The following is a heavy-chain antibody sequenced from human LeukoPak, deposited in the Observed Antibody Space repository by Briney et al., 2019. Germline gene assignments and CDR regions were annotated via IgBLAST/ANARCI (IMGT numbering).Heavy chain of an antibody. CDR2: MYYSGST. Sequence: PSGTLFLTCTVSGGSISSTSFFWGWVRPPPGKGLGWVGSMYYSGSTYYNPSLKSRVTISEDTSKNQFSLRLNSVTAEDTAVYYCARVRGLRSGEAYWGQGTLVTVSS. CDR3: ARVRGLRSGEAY. CDR1: GGSISSTSFF. J-gene: IGHJ4*02. V-gene: IGHV4-39*07.